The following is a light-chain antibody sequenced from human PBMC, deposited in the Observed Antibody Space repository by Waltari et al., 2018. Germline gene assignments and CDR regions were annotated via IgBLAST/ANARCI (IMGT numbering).Light chain of an antibody. CDR2: SAS. CDR1: QGIDNW. Sequence: DIQMTQSPSFVSASVGDRVTITGRASQGIDNWLAWYQQKPGKAPKFLIYSASSLQSGVPSRFVGSGSGTDFILTISRLQPEDFATYYCQQTNSVPRTFGQGTKVALK. CDR3: QQTNSVPRT. J-gene: IGKJ1*01. V-gene: IGKV1-12*01.